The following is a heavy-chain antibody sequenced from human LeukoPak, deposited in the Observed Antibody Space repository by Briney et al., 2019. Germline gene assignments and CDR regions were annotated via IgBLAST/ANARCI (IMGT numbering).Heavy chain of an antibody. CDR1: GFTFSSYS. Sequence: GGSLRLSCAASGFTFSSYSMNWVRQAPGKGLEWVSSISSSSSYICYADSVKGRFTISRDNAKNSLYLQMNSLRAEDTAVYYCARFGESALYFDYWGQGTLVTASS. J-gene: IGHJ4*02. CDR2: ISSSSSYI. V-gene: IGHV3-21*01. D-gene: IGHD3-16*01. CDR3: ARFGESALYFDY.